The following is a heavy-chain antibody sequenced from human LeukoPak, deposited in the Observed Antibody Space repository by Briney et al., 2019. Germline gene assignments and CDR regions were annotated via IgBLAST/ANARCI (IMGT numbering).Heavy chain of an antibody. V-gene: IGHV4-59*08. J-gene: IGHJ4*02. D-gene: IGHD1-20*01. CDR3: ARLDGNWNYFDY. CDR2: IYYSGST. Sequence: SETLSLTCSVFGASITTYYWSWIRQPPGKGLEWIAYIYYSGSTSYNPSLKSRLTISLDTSKNQFSLKLSSVTAADTAVYHCARLDGNWNYFDYWGQGTLVTVSS. CDR1: GASITTYY.